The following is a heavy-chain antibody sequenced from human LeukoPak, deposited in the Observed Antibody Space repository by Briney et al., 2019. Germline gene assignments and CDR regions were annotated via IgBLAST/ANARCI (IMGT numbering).Heavy chain of an antibody. V-gene: IGHV3-23*01. CDR2: ITGTGATT. J-gene: IGHJ4*02. Sequence: PGGSLRLSCAASGFTFNDYAMNWVRQAPGKGLERVSVITGTGATTLYADSVKGRFTISRDNSKNTLYLQMNSLRAEDTAVYYCAKRNRGGYCSSTSCYIIDYWGQGTLVTVSS. CDR3: AKRNRGGYCSSTSCYIIDY. D-gene: IGHD2-2*02. CDR1: GFTFNDYA.